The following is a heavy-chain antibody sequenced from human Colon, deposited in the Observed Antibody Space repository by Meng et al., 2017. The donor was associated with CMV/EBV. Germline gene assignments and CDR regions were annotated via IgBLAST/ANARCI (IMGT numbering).Heavy chain of an antibody. CDR1: GYVFTTCA. D-gene: IGHD1-1*01. J-gene: IGHJ4*02. CDR3: ARTRVWNDFDY. V-gene: IGHV7-4-1*02. Sequence: SCQVSGYVFTTCALTWVRPAPGQGLAWMGWIDTNPGCPAYAQDFSGRFVFSLDASASTAYLHISSLHPEDTAVYYCARTRVWNDFDYWGQGTLVTVSS. CDR2: IDTNPGCP.